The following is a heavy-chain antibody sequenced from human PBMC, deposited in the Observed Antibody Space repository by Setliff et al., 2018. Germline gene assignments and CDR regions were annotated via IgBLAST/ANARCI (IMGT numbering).Heavy chain of an antibody. V-gene: IGHV4-30-4*08. CDR3: ARGTTGAFDI. J-gene: IGHJ3*02. D-gene: IGHD1-1*01. CDR2: IYYSGST. CDR1: GGSISSGDYY. Sequence: SETLSLTCTVSGGSISSGDYYWSWIRQPPGKGLEWIGYIYYSGSTYYNPSLKSRVTISVDTSKNQFSLKLSSVTAADPAVYYCARGTTGAFDIWGQGTMVTVSS.